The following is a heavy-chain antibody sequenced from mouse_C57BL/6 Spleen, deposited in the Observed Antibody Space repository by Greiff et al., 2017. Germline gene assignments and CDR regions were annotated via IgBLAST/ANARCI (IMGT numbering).Heavy chain of an antibody. J-gene: IGHJ3*01. CDR3: ARNGDDGSWFAD. CDR2: IYPRSGNN. D-gene: IGHD2-2*01. V-gene: IGHV1-81*01. Sequence: QVQLQQSGAELARPGASVKLSCKASGYTFTSYGISWVKQGTGQGLEWIGEIYPRSGNNYNNEKFKGKATLTADKSSSTAYMELRSLTSEDSAVYFCARNGDDGSWFADWGQGTLVTVSA. CDR1: GYTFTSYG.